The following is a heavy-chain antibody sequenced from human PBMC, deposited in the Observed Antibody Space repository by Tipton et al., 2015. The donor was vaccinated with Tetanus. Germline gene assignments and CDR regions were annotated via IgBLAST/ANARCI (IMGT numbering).Heavy chain of an antibody. Sequence: SLRLSCAASGLSFSNAWMAWVRQAPGKGPKWVGRIKSKTDGETTDYAAPVQGRFTISRDDSRNTLYLQLNSLKIEDTAVYYCTTDDFWSGFSFYWGQGTLVSVSS. CDR1: GLSFSNAW. CDR3: TTDDFWSGFSFY. V-gene: IGHV3-15*01. CDR2: IKSKTDGETT. J-gene: IGHJ4*02. D-gene: IGHD3-3*01.